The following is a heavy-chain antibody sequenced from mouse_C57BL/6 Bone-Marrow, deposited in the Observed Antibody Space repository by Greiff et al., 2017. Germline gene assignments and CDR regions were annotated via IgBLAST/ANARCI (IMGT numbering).Heavy chain of an antibody. D-gene: IGHD1-1*01. CDR3: AREGGTTVVATDY. V-gene: IGHV1-72*01. J-gene: IGHJ2*01. Sequence: VQLQQPGAELVKPGASVKLSCKASGYTFTSYWMHWVKQRPGRGLEWIGRIDPNSGGTKYNEKFKSKATLTVDKPSSTAYMQRSSPTSEDSAVYYCAREGGTTVVATDYWGQGTTLTVSS. CDR2: IDPNSGGT. CDR1: GYTFTSYW.